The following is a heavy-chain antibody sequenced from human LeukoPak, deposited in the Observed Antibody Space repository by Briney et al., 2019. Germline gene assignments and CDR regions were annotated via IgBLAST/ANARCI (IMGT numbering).Heavy chain of an antibody. J-gene: IGHJ4*02. D-gene: IGHD3-10*01. V-gene: IGHV4-39*01. Sequence: PSETLSLTCTVSGGSISSSNYYWGWIRQPPGKGLEWIGSIYCSGNTYSNPSLRSRVTISVDTSKNRFSLKLSSVTAVDTATYYCARPVHWYYGSGSHPSYYFDYWGQGTLVTVSS. CDR1: GGSISSSNYY. CDR3: ARPVHWYYGSGSHPSYYFDY. CDR2: IYCSGNT.